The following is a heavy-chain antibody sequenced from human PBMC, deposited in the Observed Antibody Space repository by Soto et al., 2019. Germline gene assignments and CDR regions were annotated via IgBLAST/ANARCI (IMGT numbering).Heavy chain of an antibody. J-gene: IGHJ5*02. CDR3: ARDLSARGYSYGYEWWFDP. CDR2: IYHSGST. D-gene: IGHD5-18*01. Sequence: PSETLSLTCAVSGGSICSGGYSWSWIRQPPGKGLEWIGYIYHSGSTYYNPSLKSRVTISVDRSKNQFSLKLSSVTAADTAVYYCARDLSARGYSYGYEWWFDPWGQGTLVTASS. CDR1: GGSICSGGYS. V-gene: IGHV4-30-2*01.